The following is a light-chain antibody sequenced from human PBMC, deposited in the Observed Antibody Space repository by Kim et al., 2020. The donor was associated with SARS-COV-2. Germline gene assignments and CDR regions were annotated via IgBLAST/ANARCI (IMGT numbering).Light chain of an antibody. CDR2: YNT. V-gene: IGLV3-21*04. CDR3: QVWGRSRDYVF. CDR1: DIGTKS. J-gene: IGLJ1*01. Sequence: SYELTQPPSVSVAPGKTARITCGGNDIGTKSVHWYQARPGQAPVMVIYYNTDRPSGIPERVSGSNSGNTATLTISGVEAGGEADYYCQVWGRSRDYVFFG.